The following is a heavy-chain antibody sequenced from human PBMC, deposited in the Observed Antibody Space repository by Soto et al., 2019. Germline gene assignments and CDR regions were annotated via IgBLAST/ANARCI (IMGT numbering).Heavy chain of an antibody. J-gene: IGHJ4*02. CDR2: IYHSGST. CDR1: GGSISSSNW. Sequence: SETLSLTCAVSGGSISSSNWWSWVPQPPGKGLEWIGEIYHSGSTNYNPSLKSRVTISVDKSKNQFSLKLSSVTAADTAVYYCARVKASGVNFDYWGQGTLVTVSS. D-gene: IGHD3-10*01. CDR3: ARVKASGVNFDY. V-gene: IGHV4-4*02.